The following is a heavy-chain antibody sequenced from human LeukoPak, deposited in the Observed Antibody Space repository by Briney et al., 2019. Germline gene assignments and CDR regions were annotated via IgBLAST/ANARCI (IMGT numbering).Heavy chain of an antibody. D-gene: IGHD3-10*01. J-gene: IGHJ5*02. Sequence: GAPVKVSCKASGYTFTSYGISWVRQAPGHGLEWMGWISAYNGNTNYAQKLQGRVTMTTDTSTSTAYMELRSLRSDDTAVYYCARDRLSIGVFDPWGQGTLVTVSS. V-gene: IGHV1-18*01. CDR2: ISAYNGNT. CDR3: ARDRLSIGVFDP. CDR1: GYTFTSYG.